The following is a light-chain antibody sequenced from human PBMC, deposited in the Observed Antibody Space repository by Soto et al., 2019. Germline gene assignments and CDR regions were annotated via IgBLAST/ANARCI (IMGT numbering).Light chain of an antibody. V-gene: IGKV1-13*02. CDR2: DAS. CDR1: QGISSA. J-gene: IGKJ1*01. Sequence: ALPLTQSPSSLSASVGDRVTITCRASQGISSALAWYQQKPGKAPKLLIYDASSLESGVPSRFSGSGSGTDFTLTISSLQPEDFATYYCQQFNSYPWTFGQGTKAEIK. CDR3: QQFNSYPWT.